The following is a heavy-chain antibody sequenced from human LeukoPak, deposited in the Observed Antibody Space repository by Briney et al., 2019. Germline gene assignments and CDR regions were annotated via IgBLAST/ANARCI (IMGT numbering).Heavy chain of an antibody. CDR1: GDSISSYY. V-gene: IGHV4-34*01. Sequence: SETLSLTCTVSGDSISSYYWSWIRQPPGKGLEWIGEINHSGSTNYNPSLKSRVTISVDTSKNQFSLKLSSVTAADTAVYYCARGGYDFWSGYSRFDYWGQGTLVTVSS. CDR2: INHSGST. D-gene: IGHD3-3*01. J-gene: IGHJ4*02. CDR3: ARGGYDFWSGYSRFDY.